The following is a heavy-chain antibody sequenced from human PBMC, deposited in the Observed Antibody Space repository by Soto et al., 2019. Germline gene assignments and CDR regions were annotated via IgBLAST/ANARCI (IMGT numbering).Heavy chain of an antibody. Sequence: GESLKISCKGSGYMFTTRWIAWVRQKPGKGLELMGVIFPADSDVRYSPSFQGQVTISADKSVDTAYLQWNSLKASDTAIYYCARRLNWSCDYWGQGTQVTVS. CDR3: ARRLNWSCDY. D-gene: IGHD1-26*01. CDR1: GYMFTTRW. J-gene: IGHJ4*02. V-gene: IGHV5-51*01. CDR2: IFPADSDV.